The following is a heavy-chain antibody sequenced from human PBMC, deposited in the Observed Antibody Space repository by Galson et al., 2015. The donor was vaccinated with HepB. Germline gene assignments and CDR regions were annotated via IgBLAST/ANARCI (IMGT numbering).Heavy chain of an antibody. D-gene: IGHD3-3*01. J-gene: IGHJ5*02. Sequence: SLRLSCAASGFTFSSYAMHWVRQAPGKGLEWVAVISYVGSNKYYADSVKGRFTISRDNSKNTLYLQMNSLRAEDTAVYYCARDGSGYYDFWSGPIGWFDPWGQGTLVTVSS. CDR1: GFTFSSYA. CDR2: ISYVGSNK. V-gene: IGHV3-30-3*01. CDR3: ARDGSGYYDFWSGPIGWFDP.